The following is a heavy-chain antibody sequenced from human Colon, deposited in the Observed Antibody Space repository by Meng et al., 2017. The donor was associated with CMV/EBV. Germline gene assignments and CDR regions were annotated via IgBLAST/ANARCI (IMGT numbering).Heavy chain of an antibody. J-gene: IGHJ4*02. CDR1: GFTFSDAW. Sequence: GGSLRLSCAASGFTFSDAWMSWVRQAPGKGLEWLGRIKSKTDGEATDYAAPVKGRFTSSRDDSKNMVFLQMNSLTIGDTGVYYCTKDSRYSGTYSGNFDHWGPGTLVTVSS. CDR2: IKSKTDGEAT. V-gene: IGHV3-15*05. D-gene: IGHD1-26*01. CDR3: TKDSRYSGTYSGNFDH.